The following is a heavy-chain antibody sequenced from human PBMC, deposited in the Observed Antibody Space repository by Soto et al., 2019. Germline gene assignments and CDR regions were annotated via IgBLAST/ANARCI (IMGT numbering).Heavy chain of an antibody. CDR1: GFTFADHA. CDR3: GRGMAGGSYSDY. D-gene: IGHD3-10*01. CDR2: IRSNASGGTT. J-gene: IGHJ4*02. Sequence: EVQLVESGGGFVQPGRSLRLSCSTSGFTFADHAMTWVRQAPGTGLECIGLIRSNASGGTTEYAASVKGRITLSTDDSKSIAYPQMHSPKSEGTAVYSCGRGMAGGSYSDYWGQGTLVTVSS. V-gene: IGHV3-49*04.